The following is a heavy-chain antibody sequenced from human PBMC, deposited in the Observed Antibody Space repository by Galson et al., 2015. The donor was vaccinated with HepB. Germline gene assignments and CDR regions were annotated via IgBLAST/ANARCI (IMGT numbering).Heavy chain of an antibody. CDR3: ARDGAFGNDWFDP. CDR1: GFTFSSYG. D-gene: IGHD3-16*01. Sequence: SLRLSCAASGFTFSSYGMHWVRQAPGKGLEWVAVIWYDGSNKYYADSVKGRFTISRDNSKNTLYLQMNSLRAEDTAVYYCARDGAFGNDWFDPWGQGTLVTVSS. J-gene: IGHJ5*02. V-gene: IGHV3-33*01. CDR2: IWYDGSNK.